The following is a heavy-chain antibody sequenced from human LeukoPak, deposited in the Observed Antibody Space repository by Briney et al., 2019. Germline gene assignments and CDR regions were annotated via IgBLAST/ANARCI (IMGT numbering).Heavy chain of an antibody. CDR1: GGSISSSSYY. J-gene: IGHJ4*02. CDR2: IYYSGST. Sequence: PSETLSLTCTVSGGSISSSSYYWGWIRQPPGKGLEWIGSIYYSGSTYYNPSLKSRVTISVDTSKSQFSLKLSSVTAADTAVYYCARRSEGSSGWSYFDYWGQGTLVTVSS. CDR3: ARRSEGSSGWSYFDY. V-gene: IGHV4-39*01. D-gene: IGHD6-19*01.